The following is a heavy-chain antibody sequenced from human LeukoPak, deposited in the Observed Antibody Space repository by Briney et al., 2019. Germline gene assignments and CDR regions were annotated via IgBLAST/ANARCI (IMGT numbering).Heavy chain of an antibody. D-gene: IGHD3-3*01. Sequence: SGTLSLSRPCSCGSINCYYRGLIRQPPRKGQERIGYSFYTGSTNYTPSLKSRVTISVDTSKHQFSLKLSSVTAADTAVYYCARAAPYYDFWSGYFSATYNWFDPWGQGTLVTVSS. V-gene: IGHV4-59*01. CDR3: ARAAPYYDFWSGYFSATYNWFDP. J-gene: IGHJ5*02. CDR1: CGSINCYY. CDR2: SFYTGST.